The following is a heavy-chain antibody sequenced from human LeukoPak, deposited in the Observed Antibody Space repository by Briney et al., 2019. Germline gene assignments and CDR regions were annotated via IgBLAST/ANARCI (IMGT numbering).Heavy chain of an antibody. Sequence: GGSLRLSCAASGFTFDDYGMSWVRQAPGKGLEWVSGINWNGGSTGYADSVKGRFTISRDNAKNSLYLQMNSLRAEDTALYYCGGDVKQGGSFDYWGQGTLVTVSS. J-gene: IGHJ4*02. CDR1: GFTFDDYG. V-gene: IGHV3-20*04. CDR2: INWNGGST. D-gene: IGHD3-10*01. CDR3: GGDVKQGGSFDY.